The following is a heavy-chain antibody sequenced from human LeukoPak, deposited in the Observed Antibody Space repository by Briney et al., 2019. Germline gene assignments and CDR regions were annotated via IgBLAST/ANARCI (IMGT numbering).Heavy chain of an antibody. Sequence: SETLSLTCTVSGYSISSGYYWGWIRLPPGKGLEWIGIINHSGSTFCNTSLKSRVTISVDTSTNQFSLQLRSVTAADTALYYCARVGCCSGGSCLNWFDPWGRGTLVTVSS. D-gene: IGHD2-15*01. CDR3: ARVGCCSGGSCLNWFDP. V-gene: IGHV4-38-2*02. J-gene: IGHJ5*02. CDR2: INHSGST. CDR1: GYSISSGYY.